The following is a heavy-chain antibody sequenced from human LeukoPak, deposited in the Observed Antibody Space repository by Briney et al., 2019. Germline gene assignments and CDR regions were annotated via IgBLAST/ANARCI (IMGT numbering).Heavy chain of an antibody. CDR2: ISSNGGST. CDR1: GFTFSSYA. CDR3: VKGYYYDSSGHFDY. D-gene: IGHD3-22*01. J-gene: IGHJ4*02. V-gene: IGHV3-64D*06. Sequence: GGSLRLSCSASGFTFSSYAMHWVRQAPGKGLEYVSAISSNGGSTYYADSVKGRFTISRDNSMNTLYLQMSSPRAEDTAVYYCVKGYYYDSSGHFDYWGQGTLVTVSS.